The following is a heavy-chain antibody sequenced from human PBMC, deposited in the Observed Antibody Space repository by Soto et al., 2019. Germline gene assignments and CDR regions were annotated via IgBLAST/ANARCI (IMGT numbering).Heavy chain of an antibody. CDR3: TSPRRLYYYDSSGKTDWFDP. Sequence: GGSLRLSCAASGFTFSGSAMHWVRQASGKGLEWVGRIRSKANSYATAYAASVKGRFTISRDDSKNTAYLQMNSLKTEDTAVYYCTSPRRLYYYDSSGKTDWFDPWGQGTLVTVSS. CDR1: GFTFSGSA. J-gene: IGHJ5*02. D-gene: IGHD3-22*01. CDR2: IRSKANSYAT. V-gene: IGHV3-73*01.